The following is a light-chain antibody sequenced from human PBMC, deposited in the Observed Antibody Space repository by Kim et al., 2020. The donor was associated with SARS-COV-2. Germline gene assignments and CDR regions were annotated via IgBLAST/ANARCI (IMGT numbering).Light chain of an antibody. Sequence: EIVLTQSPGTLSSSPGERATLSCRTSETISSDYVAWYRHKPGQAPRLLIYGASTRATGIPERFSGSGSGTDFTLTISRLEPEDFAVYYCQQYDPSFPYTFGQGTKLEI. CDR1: ETISSDY. CDR2: GAS. CDR3: QQYDPSFPYT. J-gene: IGKJ2*01. V-gene: IGKV3-20*01.